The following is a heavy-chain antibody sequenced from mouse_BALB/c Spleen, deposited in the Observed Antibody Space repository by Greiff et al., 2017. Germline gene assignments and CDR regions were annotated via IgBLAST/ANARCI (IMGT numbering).Heavy chain of an antibody. V-gene: IGHV3-6*02. D-gene: IGHD2-3*01. CDR2: ISYDGSN. J-gene: IGHJ4*01. Sequence: EVQLQQSGPGLVKPSQSLSLTCSVTGYSITSGYYWNWIRQFPGNKLEWMGYISYDGSNNYNPSLKNRISITRDTSKNQFFLKLNSVTTEDTATYYCARVDVAMDYWGQGTSVTVSS. CDR1: GYSITSGYY. CDR3: ARVDVAMDY.